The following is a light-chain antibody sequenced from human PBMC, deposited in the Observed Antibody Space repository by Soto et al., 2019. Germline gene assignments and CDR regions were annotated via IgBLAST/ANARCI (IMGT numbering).Light chain of an antibody. Sequence: DIQMTQCPSILSASVGDRVTITCRAGQSISSWLAWYQQKPGKAPKLLIYKASTLQSGVPSRFSGSGSGTEFTLTISCLQPDDFATYYCQHYNSFPLTFGGGTKVDIK. V-gene: IGKV1-5*03. CDR3: QHYNSFPLT. J-gene: IGKJ4*01. CDR2: KAS. CDR1: QSISSW.